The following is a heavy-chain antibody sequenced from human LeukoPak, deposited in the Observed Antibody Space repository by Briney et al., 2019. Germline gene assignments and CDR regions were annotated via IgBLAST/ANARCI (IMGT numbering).Heavy chain of an antibody. J-gene: IGHJ5*02. CDR2: IYTSGST. CDR1: GGSISSGSYY. CDR3: ARRGVGMAVDP. V-gene: IGHV4-61*02. D-gene: IGHD3-10*01. Sequence: PSETLSLTCTVSGGSISSGSYYWSWIRQPAGKGLEWIGRIYTSGSTNYNPSLKSRVTISVDTSKNQFSLKLSSVTAADTAVYYCARRGVGMAVDPWGQGTLVTVSS.